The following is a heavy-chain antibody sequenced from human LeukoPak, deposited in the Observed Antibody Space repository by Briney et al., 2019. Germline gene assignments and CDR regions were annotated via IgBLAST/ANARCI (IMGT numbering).Heavy chain of an antibody. J-gene: IGHJ4*02. D-gene: IGHD2-8*01. CDR2: IDWDDDK. CDR1: GFSLSTRGMC. V-gene: IGHV2-70*11. CDR3: ARFTPYCTNGVCYTFDY. Sequence: SGPTLVNPTQTLTLTCTFSGFSLSTRGMCVSWIRQPPGKALEWLARIDWDDDKYYSTSLKTRLTISKDTSKNQVVLTTTNMDPVDTATYYCARFTPYCTNGVCYTFDYWGQGTLVTVSS.